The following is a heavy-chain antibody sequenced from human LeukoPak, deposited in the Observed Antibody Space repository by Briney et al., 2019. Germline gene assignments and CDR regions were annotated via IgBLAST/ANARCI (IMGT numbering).Heavy chain of an antibody. J-gene: IGHJ4*02. D-gene: IGHD3-3*01. CDR1: GGSFSGYY. CDR3: ARGGSFRSGYLSQVNDY. V-gene: IGHV4-34*01. Sequence: SETLSLTCAVYGGSFSGYYWGWIRQPPGKGREWIGEINHSGSTNYNPSLKSRVTISVDTSTNQFSLKLSSVTAADTAVYYCARGGSFRSGYLSQVNDYWGQGTLVTVSS. CDR2: INHSGST.